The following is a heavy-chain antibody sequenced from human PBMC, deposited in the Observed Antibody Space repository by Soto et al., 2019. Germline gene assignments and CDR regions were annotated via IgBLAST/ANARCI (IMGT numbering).Heavy chain of an antibody. CDR1: VVSVSDKTYY. V-gene: IGHV4-61*01. J-gene: IGHJ4*02. Sequence: XETLSLTCSFSVVSVSDKTYYWSWIRQPPGKRLEWIGYVYYSGTTNYNPSLKSRVTISVDLSKNRFSLRLSSVTTADTALYYCARTTAVPNTLRSRYFFDYRGQGTRCTVS. CDR3: ARTTAVPNTLRSRYFFDY. D-gene: IGHD1-26*01. CDR2: VYYSGTT.